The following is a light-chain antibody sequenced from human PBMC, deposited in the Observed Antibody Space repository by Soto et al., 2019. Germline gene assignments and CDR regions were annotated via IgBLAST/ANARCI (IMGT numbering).Light chain of an antibody. V-gene: IGLV1-40*01. CDR3: QSYDSSLSAVV. CDR1: SSNIGAGYD. Sequence: QSVLTQPPSVSGAPGQRVTISCTGSSSNIGAGYDVHWYQHLPGIAPKLLIYGDSNRPSEVPARFSGSKSGTSASLAITGLQAEDEADYYCQSYDSSLSAVVFGGGTKLTVL. CDR2: GDS. J-gene: IGLJ2*01.